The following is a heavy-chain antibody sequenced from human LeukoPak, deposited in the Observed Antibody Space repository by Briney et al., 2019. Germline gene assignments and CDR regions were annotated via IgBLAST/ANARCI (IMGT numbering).Heavy chain of an antibody. D-gene: IGHD3-10*01. CDR3: AKDYYGSGIPGY. Sequence: GGSLRLSCAASGFTFSSYAMSRVRQAPGKGLEWVSAISGSGGSTYYADSVKGRFTISRDNSKNTLYLQMNSLRAEDTAVYYCAKDYYGSGIPGYWGQGTLVTVSS. V-gene: IGHV3-23*01. CDR1: GFTFSSYA. J-gene: IGHJ4*02. CDR2: ISGSGGST.